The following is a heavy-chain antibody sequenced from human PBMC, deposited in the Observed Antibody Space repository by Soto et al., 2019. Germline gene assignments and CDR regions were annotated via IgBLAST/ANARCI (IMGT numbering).Heavy chain of an antibody. D-gene: IGHD3-9*01. CDR1: GFTVSSNY. J-gene: IGHJ4*02. V-gene: IGHV3-53*01. Sequence: PGGSLRLSCAASGFTVSSNYMSWVRQAPRKGLEWVSVIYSGGSTYYADSVKGRFTISRDNSKNTLYLQMNSLRAEDTAVYYCAKDPYYDILTGYGSYFDYWGQGTLVTVSS. CDR3: AKDPYYDILTGYGSYFDY. CDR2: IYSGGST.